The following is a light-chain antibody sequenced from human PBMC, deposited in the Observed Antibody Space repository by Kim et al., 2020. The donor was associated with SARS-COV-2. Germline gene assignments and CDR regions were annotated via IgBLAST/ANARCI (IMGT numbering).Light chain of an antibody. Sequence: AAPGRTARRTWGGGKVGDREACWEQRRGGRAPGVGIYQDSKRPSGIPERFSGSNSGNTATLTISGTQAMDEADYYCQAWDSSTAVFGGGTQLTVL. J-gene: IGLJ2*01. CDR2: QDS. CDR1: KVGDRE. V-gene: IGLV3-1*01. CDR3: QAWDSSTAV.